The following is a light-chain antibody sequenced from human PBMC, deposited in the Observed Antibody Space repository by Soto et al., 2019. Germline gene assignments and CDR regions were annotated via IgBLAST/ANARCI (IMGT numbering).Light chain of an antibody. J-gene: IGLJ3*02. Sequence: SYVLTQPPSVSVAPGQTARITCGGHNIGGQSVHWYQQRPGQAPVLVVYDDRDRPSGIPERFSGSNSGDAATLTISRVEAGDDADYFSQVWDTLIDHPVVFGGGTQLTVL. V-gene: IGLV3-21*02. CDR1: NIGGQS. CDR2: DDR. CDR3: QVWDTLIDHPVV.